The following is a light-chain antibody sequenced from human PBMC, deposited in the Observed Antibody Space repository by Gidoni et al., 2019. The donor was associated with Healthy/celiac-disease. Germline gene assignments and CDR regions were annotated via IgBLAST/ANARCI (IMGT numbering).Light chain of an antibody. V-gene: IGLV3-21*02. CDR1: NIRSKS. CDR2: DES. Sequence: SNALTPPPPAPAAPGQTASTTCGGHNIRSKSEHWYQQKRGQAPVLVVYDESVRPSGLPERFSGSNSGNTATLTISRVEAGDDADYYCQVWDSSSDHDVFGTGTKVTVL. J-gene: IGLJ1*01. CDR3: QVWDSSSDHDV.